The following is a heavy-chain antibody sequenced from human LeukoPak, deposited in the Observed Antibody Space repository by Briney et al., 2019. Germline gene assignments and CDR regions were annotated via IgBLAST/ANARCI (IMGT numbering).Heavy chain of an antibody. Sequence: GGSLRLSCAASGFTFSSYGMSWVRQAPGKGLEWVSDISGSGGRTYYADSVKGRFTFSRDNSKNTLYLQMNSLRAEDTAVYYGGKAGRGGAITMIRGVKGDYYYMDVWGKGTTVTISS. D-gene: IGHD3-10*01. J-gene: IGHJ6*03. CDR3: GKAGRGGAITMIRGVKGDYYYMDV. CDR1: GFTFSSYG. V-gene: IGHV3-23*01. CDR2: ISGSGGRT.